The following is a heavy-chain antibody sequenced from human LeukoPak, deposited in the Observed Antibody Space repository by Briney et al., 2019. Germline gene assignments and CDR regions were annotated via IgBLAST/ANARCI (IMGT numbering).Heavy chain of an antibody. J-gene: IGHJ4*02. CDR2: ISGSGGST. Sequence: GGSLRLSCAASGFTFSSYGMSWVRQAPGKGLEWVSAISGSGGSTYYADSVKGRFTISRDNSKNTLYLQMNSLRAEDTAVYYCARGGNYDYKFDCWGQGTLVTVSS. CDR1: GFTFSSYG. D-gene: IGHD5-12*01. V-gene: IGHV3-23*01. CDR3: ARGGNYDYKFDC.